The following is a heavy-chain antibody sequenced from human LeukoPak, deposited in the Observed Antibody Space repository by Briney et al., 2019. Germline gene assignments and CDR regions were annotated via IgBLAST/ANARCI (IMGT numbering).Heavy chain of an antibody. CDR3: AKDGGGTIFGMVIILHYMDV. CDR1: GFTFSSYG. Sequence: GGTLRLSCAASGFTFSSYGMSWVRQAPGMGLEWVSAISGSGGSTYYADSVRGRFTISRDNSKNTVYLQMNSLRAEDTAVYYCAKDGGGTIFGMVIILHYMDVWGKGTTVTVSS. V-gene: IGHV3-23*01. CDR2: ISGSGGST. D-gene: IGHD3-3*01. J-gene: IGHJ6*03.